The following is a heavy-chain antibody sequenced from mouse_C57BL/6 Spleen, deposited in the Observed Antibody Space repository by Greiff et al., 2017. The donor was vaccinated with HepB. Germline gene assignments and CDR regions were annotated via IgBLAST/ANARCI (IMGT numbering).Heavy chain of an antibody. CDR1: GFTFSSYA. V-gene: IGHV5-4*03. CDR2: ISDGGSYT. Sequence: KLVESGGGLVKPGGSLKLSCAASGFTFSSYAMSWVRQTPEKRLEWVATISDGGSYTYYPDNVKGRFTISRDNAKNNLYLQMSHLKSEDTAMYYCARSTAYYAMDYWGQGTSVTVSS. CDR3: ARSTAYYAMDY. J-gene: IGHJ4*01.